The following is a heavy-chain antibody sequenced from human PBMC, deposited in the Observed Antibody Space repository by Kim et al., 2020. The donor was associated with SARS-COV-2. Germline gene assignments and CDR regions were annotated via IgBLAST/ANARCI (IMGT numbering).Heavy chain of an antibody. V-gene: IGHV4-4*07. D-gene: IGHD6-13*01. CDR3: AREGAAARWRRYFDY. CDR2: IYTSGST. Sequence: SETLSLTCTVSGGSISSYYWSWIRQPAGKGLEWIGRIYTSGSTNYNPSLKSRVTMSVDTSKNQFSLKLSSVTAADTAVYYCAREGAAARWRRYFDYWGQGTLVTVSS. J-gene: IGHJ4*02. CDR1: GGSISSYY.